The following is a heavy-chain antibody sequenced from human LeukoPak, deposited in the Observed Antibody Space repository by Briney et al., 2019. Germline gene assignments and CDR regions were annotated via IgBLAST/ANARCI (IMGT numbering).Heavy chain of an antibody. Sequence: SVKVSCKASGGTFSSYAISWVRQAPGQGLEWMGGIIPIFGTANYAQKFQGRVTITADESTSTAYMELSSLRSEDTAVYYCARDRRITIFGVVIEAYYYGMDVWGQGTTVTVSS. CDR3: ARDRRITIFGVVIEAYYYGMDV. CDR1: GGTFSSYA. CDR2: IIPIFGTA. V-gene: IGHV1-69*13. D-gene: IGHD3-3*01. J-gene: IGHJ6*02.